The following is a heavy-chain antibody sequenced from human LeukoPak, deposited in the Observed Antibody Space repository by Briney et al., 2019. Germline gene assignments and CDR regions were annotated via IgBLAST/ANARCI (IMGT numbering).Heavy chain of an antibody. CDR1: GGTFSSYT. V-gene: IGHV1-69*04. J-gene: IGHJ3*02. CDR2: IIPILGIA. CDR3: AREGLGHRPIDI. Sequence: SVKVSCEASGGTFSSYTICWVRRAPGEGVEWMGRIIPILGIANYAQKFQGGVTITADKSTSTAYMELSSLRSEDTAVYYCAREGLGHRPIDIWGQGTMVTVSS. D-gene: IGHD6-19*01.